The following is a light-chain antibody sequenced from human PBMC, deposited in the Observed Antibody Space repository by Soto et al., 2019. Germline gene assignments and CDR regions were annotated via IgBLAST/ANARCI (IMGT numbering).Light chain of an antibody. J-gene: IGKJ1*01. V-gene: IGKV1-27*01. CDR1: QGISNY. Sequence: DIQMTQSPFSLSASVGDRVAITCRASQGISNYLAWYQQKPGKVPKLLIYAASTLQPGVPYRFSGSGSGTDFTLTISGLQPEDVATYYCQKYNTVPWTFGQGTKLEIK. CDR3: QKYNTVPWT. CDR2: AAS.